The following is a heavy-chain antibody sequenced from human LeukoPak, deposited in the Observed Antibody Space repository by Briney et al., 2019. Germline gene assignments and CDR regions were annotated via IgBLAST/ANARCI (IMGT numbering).Heavy chain of an antibody. J-gene: IGHJ4*02. CDR2: IYPDDSDI. D-gene: IGHD3-22*01. V-gene: IGHV5-51*01. Sequence: PGESLEISCQGSGYSFTSFWIAWARQMPGKGLEWMGIIYPDDSDIRYSPSFQGQVTISADKSISAAYLQWSSLKASDTAMYYCARLHYYDSSAYYLYYFDYWGQGTLVTVSS. CDR1: GYSFTSFW. CDR3: ARLHYYDSSAYYLYYFDY.